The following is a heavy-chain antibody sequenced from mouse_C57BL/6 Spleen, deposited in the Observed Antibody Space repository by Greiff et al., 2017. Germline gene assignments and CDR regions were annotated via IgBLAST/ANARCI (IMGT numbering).Heavy chain of an antibody. CDR3: ARRELGLDY. J-gene: IGHJ2*01. CDR2: ISDGGSYT. V-gene: IGHV5-4*03. D-gene: IGHD4-1*01. CDR1: GFTFSSYA. Sequence: EVMLVESGGGLVKPGGSLKLSCAASGFTFSSYAMSWVRQTPEKRLEWVATISDGGSYTYSPDNVKGRFTISRDNAKNNLYLQMSQLKSEDTAMYYCARRELGLDYWGQGTTLTVSS.